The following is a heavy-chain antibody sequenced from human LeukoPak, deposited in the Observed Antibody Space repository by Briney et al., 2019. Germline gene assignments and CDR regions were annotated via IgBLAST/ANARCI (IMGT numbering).Heavy chain of an antibody. CDR2: IHYSGDT. Sequence: SETLSLTCTVSGDSIRSYNWSWIRQPPGKRLEWIGFIHYSGDTNYNPSLKSRVTISVDTSKNQFSLRLNSVTAADTAVYYCARGVGARSSNFDYWGQGTLVTVSS. CDR1: GDSIRSYN. V-gene: IGHV4-59*01. J-gene: IGHJ4*02. CDR3: ARGVGARSSNFDY. D-gene: IGHD1-26*01.